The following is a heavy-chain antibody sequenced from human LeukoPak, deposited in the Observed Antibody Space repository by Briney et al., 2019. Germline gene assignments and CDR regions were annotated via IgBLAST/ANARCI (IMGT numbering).Heavy chain of an antibody. J-gene: IGHJ3*02. CDR1: GYTFTGYY. Sequence: GASVKVSCKASGYTFTGYYMHWVQQAPGQGLEWMGWINSNSGGTNYAQKFQGRVTMTRDTSISTAYMELSRLRSDDTAVYYCAFMATYPHAFDIWGQGTMVTVSS. CDR2: INSNSGGT. V-gene: IGHV1-2*02. CDR3: AFMATYPHAFDI. D-gene: IGHD5-12*01.